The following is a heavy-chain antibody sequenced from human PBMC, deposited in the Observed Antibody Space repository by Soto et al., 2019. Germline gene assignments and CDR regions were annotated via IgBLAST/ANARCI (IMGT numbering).Heavy chain of an antibody. V-gene: IGHV3-73*01. D-gene: IGHD3-22*01. CDR2: IGSKANSYAT. CDR1: GFTFSGSA. CDR3: TSYYDSSGYYTYYYGMDV. Sequence: PGGSLRLSCAASGFTFSGSAMHWVRQASGKGLEWVGRIGSKANSYATAYAASVKGRFTISRDDSKNTAYLQMNSLKTEDTAVYYCTSYYDSSGYYTYYYGMDVWGQGTTVTV. J-gene: IGHJ6*02.